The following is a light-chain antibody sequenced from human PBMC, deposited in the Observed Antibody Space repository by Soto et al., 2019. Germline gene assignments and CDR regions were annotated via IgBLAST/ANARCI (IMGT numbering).Light chain of an antibody. CDR2: DVS. Sequence: QSALTQPASVSGSPGQSITISCTGTSSDVGGYNYVSWYQQHPGKAPKLMIYDVSNRPSGVSNRFSGSKSGNTASLTSSGLQAEDEADYYCSSYASSSTPNYVSGNETKVTVL. V-gene: IGLV2-14*01. CDR3: SSYASSSTPNYV. J-gene: IGLJ1*01. CDR1: SSDVGGYNY.